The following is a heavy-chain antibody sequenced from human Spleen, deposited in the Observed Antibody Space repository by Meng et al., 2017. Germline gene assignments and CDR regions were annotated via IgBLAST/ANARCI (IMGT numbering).Heavy chain of an antibody. CDR3: ARDSSGWYVSGGMDV. CDR2: ISSSSSYI. D-gene: IGHD6-19*01. Sequence: GESLKISCAASGFTFSSYSMNWVRQAPGKGLEWVSSISSSSSYIYYADSVKGRFTISRDNAKNSLYLQMNSLRAEDTAVYYCARDSSGWYVSGGMDVWGQGTTVTVSS. V-gene: IGHV3-21*01. J-gene: IGHJ6*02. CDR1: GFTFSSYS.